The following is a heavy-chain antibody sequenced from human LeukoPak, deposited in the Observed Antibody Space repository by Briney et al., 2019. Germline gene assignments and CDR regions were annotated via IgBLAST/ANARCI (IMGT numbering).Heavy chain of an antibody. D-gene: IGHD7-27*01. J-gene: IGHJ4*02. V-gene: IGHV3-33*01. Sequence: GSLRLSCVASGYTFSANGMHWVRQAPGKGLEWVGMISYDGSDEYYADSVKGRFTISRDDSENTLYLQINSLRVEDTAVYYCARDFSGDYYFDYWGQGTLVTVSS. CDR1: GYTFSANG. CDR2: ISYDGSDE. CDR3: ARDFSGDYYFDY.